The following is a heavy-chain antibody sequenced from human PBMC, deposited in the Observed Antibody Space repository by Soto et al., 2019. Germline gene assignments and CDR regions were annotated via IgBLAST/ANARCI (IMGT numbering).Heavy chain of an antibody. J-gene: IGHJ6*02. CDR2: INHSGST. Sequence: SETLSLTCAVYGGSFSGYYWSWIRQPPGKGLEWIGEINHSGSTNYNPSLKSRVTISVDTSKNQFSLKLSSVTAADTAVYYCARILLYYYGSGSYYKNYYYYGMDVWGQGTTVT. CDR1: GGSFSGYY. D-gene: IGHD3-10*01. V-gene: IGHV4-34*01. CDR3: ARILLYYYGSGSYYKNYYYYGMDV.